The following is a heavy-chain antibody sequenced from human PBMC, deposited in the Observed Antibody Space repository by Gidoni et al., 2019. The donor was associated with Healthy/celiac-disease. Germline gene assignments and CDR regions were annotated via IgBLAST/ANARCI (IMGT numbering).Heavy chain of an antibody. V-gene: IGHV3-30-3*01. CDR3: ARDCRRQQLVRHYYYYGMDV. CDR2: ISYYGINK. CDR1: GFTFSSYA. Sequence: VQLVESGGGVVQPGRSLRLSCAASGFTFSSYAMHWVRQAPGKGLEWVAVISYYGINKYYADSVKCRFTISRDNSKNTLYLQMNSLRAEDTAVYYCARDCRRQQLVRHYYYYGMDVWGQGTTVTVSS. D-gene: IGHD6-13*01. J-gene: IGHJ6*02.